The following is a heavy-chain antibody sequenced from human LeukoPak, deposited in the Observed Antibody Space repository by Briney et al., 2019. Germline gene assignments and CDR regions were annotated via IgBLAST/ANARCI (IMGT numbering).Heavy chain of an antibody. Sequence: GGSLRLSCAASGFTFSSYGMHWVRQAPGKGLEWVSAISGSGGSTYYADSVKGRFTISRDNSKNTLYLQMNSLRAEDTAVYYCAKDMRPDSYVWGSYRAGSVDYWGQGTLVTVSS. CDR1: GFTFSSYG. CDR3: AKDMRPDSYVWGSYRAGSVDY. D-gene: IGHD3-16*02. CDR2: ISGSGGST. J-gene: IGHJ4*02. V-gene: IGHV3-23*01.